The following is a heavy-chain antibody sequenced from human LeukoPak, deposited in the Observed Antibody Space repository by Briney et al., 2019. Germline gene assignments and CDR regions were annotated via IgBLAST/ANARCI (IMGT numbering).Heavy chain of an antibody. V-gene: IGHV4-39*01. CDR1: GASSSSSTYD. J-gene: IGHJ4*02. Sequence: SETLSLTCTVCGASSSSSTYDWRWIRQPPGKGLEWIGSIYSSGITYCNPSLKSRVTIFADTSKNQVSLQLSSVTAADTAVYYCAGRPAGYWGQGTLVTVSS. CDR2: IYSSGIT. CDR3: AGRPAGY.